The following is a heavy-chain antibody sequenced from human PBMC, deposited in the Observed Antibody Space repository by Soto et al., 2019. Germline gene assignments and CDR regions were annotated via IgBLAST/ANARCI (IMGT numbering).Heavy chain of an antibody. Sequence: ASVKVSCKASGYTFTTYFVHWVRQAPGQGFEWLGRINPTGGDTVYAQKFQGRVTVTRDTSTSTVYIELGSLTSKDTAVYYCARGSYASNVFIMDVWGQGTAVTVSS. D-gene: IGHD2-2*01. CDR2: INPTGGDT. J-gene: IGHJ6*02. CDR3: ARGSYASNVFIMDV. V-gene: IGHV1-46*01. CDR1: GYTFTTYF.